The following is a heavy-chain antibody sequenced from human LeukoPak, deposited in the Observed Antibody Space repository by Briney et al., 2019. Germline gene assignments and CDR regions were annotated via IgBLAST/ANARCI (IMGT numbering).Heavy chain of an antibody. Sequence: SETLSLTCAVRGGSSSGYSWSWFRQAPGKGLEWIGGLDHGGSTNYNPSLKSRVIISLDTSNNHLSLRLSSVTAADTAVYYCASLPGRRSIRGLILGYYYMDVWGKGTTVTVSS. CDR2: LDHGGST. D-gene: IGHD3-10*01. J-gene: IGHJ6*03. CDR1: GGSSSGYS. V-gene: IGHV4-34*01. CDR3: ASLPGRRSIRGLILGYYYMDV.